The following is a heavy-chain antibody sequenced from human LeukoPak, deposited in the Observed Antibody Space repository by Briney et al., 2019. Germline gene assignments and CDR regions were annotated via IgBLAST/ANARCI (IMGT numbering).Heavy chain of an antibody. CDR1: GYTFTNYG. CDR3: ARGGAGYCSGGSCPKNWFDP. D-gene: IGHD2-15*01. V-gene: IGHV1-18*01. CDR2: ISAYNGNT. J-gene: IGHJ5*02. Sequence: GASVKVSFKASGYTFTNYGVSWVRQAPGQGLEWMGWISAYNGNTNYAQKLQGRVTMTTDTSTTTAYMELRSLRSDDTAVYYCARGGAGYCSGGSCPKNWFDPWGEGTLVTVSS.